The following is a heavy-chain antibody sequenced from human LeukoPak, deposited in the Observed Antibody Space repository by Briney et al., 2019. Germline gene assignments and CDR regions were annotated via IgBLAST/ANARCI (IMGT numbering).Heavy chain of an antibody. J-gene: IGHJ4*02. CDR2: IYYSGST. V-gene: IGHV4-59*01. D-gene: IGHD4-17*01. Sequence: PSETLSLTCTVSGGSISSYYWSWIRQPPGKGLEWIGYIYYSGSTNYNPSLKSRVTISVDTSKNQFSLKLSSVTAADTAVYYCARSWGVTTHFDYWGQGTLVTVSS. CDR1: GGSISSYY. CDR3: ARSWGVTTHFDY.